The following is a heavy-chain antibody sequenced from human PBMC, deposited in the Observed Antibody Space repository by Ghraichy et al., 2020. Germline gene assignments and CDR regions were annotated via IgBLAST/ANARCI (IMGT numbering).Heavy chain of an antibody. CDR1: GGSISSSSYY. D-gene: IGHD6-13*01. Sequence: SETLSLTCTVSGGSISSSSYYWGWIRQPPGKGLEWIGSIYYSGSTYYNPSLKSRVTISVDTSKNQFSLKLSSVTAADTAVYYCASMGFYSAGDWGQGTLVTVSS. CDR2: IYYSGST. J-gene: IGHJ4*02. V-gene: IGHV4-39*01. CDR3: ASMGFYSAGD.